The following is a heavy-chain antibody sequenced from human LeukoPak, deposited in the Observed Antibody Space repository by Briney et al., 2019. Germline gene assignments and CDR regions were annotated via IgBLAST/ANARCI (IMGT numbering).Heavy chain of an antibody. V-gene: IGHV3-7*01. CDR3: ARDCSSTTCYWVFDY. Sequence: GGSLRLSCAASGFTFSSYWMSWVRQAPGKGLEWVANVKQDGSEKYYVDSVKGRFTISRDNAENSLYLQMNSLRAEDTAVYYCARDCSSTTCYWVFDYWGQGTLVTVS. CDR1: GFTFSSYW. D-gene: IGHD2-2*01. J-gene: IGHJ4*02. CDR2: VKQDGSEK.